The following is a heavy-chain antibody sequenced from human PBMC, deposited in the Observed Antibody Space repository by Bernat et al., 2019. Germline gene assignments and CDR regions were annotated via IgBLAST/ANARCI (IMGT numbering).Heavy chain of an antibody. Sequence: QPQLQESGPGLVEPSETLSLSCTVSGDSVSSSSYYWGWIRQPPGKGLEWIGTIYYSGRTYYNPSLKSRVTTSVDTSKNQFSLNLSSVTAADTAVYYCARLPQCSSAVCSFYGMDVWGQGTTVTVS. D-gene: IGHD6-19*01. V-gene: IGHV4-39*01. CDR1: GDSVSSSSYY. J-gene: IGHJ6*02. CDR3: ARLPQCSSAVCSFYGMDV. CDR2: IYYSGRT.